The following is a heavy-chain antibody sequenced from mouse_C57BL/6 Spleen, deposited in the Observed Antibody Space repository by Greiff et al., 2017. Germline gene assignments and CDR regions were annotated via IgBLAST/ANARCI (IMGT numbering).Heavy chain of an antibody. CDR2: IYPGSGST. CDR1: GYTFTSYW. V-gene: IGHV1-55*01. Sequence: QVHVKQPGAELVKPGASVKMSCKASGYTFTSYWITWVKQRPGQGLEWIGDIYPGSGSTNYNEKFKSKATLTVDTSSSTAYMQLSSLTSEDSAVYYCARSITTVVATDFDVWGTGTTVTVSS. J-gene: IGHJ1*03. D-gene: IGHD1-1*01. CDR3: ARSITTVVATDFDV.